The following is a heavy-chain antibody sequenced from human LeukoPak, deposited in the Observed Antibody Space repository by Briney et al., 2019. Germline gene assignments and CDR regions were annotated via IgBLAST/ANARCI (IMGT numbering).Heavy chain of an antibody. V-gene: IGHV3-7*01. CDR1: GFTFSNYW. J-gene: IGHJ4*02. CDR3: ARGDIVATPVSFDY. Sequence: PGGSLRLSCAAPGFTFSNYWMSWVRQAPGKGLEWVANIKQDGSEKYYVDSVKGRFTISRDNAKNSLYLQMNSLRAEDTAVYYCARGDIVATPVSFDYWGQGTLVTVSS. CDR2: IKQDGSEK. D-gene: IGHD5-12*01.